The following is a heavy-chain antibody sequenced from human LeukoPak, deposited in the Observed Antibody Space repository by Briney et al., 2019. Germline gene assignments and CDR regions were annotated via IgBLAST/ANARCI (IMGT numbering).Heavy chain of an antibody. D-gene: IGHD3-22*01. J-gene: IGHJ2*01. V-gene: IGHV4-34*01. CDR1: GGSFSGYY. CDR2: INHSGST. Sequence: SETLSLTYAVYGGSFSGYYWSWIRQPPGKGLEWIGEINHSGSTNYNPSLKSRVTISVDTSKNQFSLKLSSVTAADTAVYYCARGGSYYDSSGYYYGIYWYFDLWGRGTLVTVSS. CDR3: ARGGSYYDSSGYYYGIYWYFDL.